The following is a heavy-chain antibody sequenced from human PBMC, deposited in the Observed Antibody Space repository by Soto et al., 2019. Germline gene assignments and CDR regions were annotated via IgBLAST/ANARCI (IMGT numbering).Heavy chain of an antibody. CDR2: IYHSGST. Sequence: PSETLSLTCAVSGGSISSGGYSWSWIRQPPGKGLEWIGYIYHSGSTYYNPSLKSRVTISVDRSKNQFSLKLSSVTAADTAVYYCARAKGVAEEVLRSYYFDYWGQGTLVTVSS. CDR3: ARAKGVAEEVLRSYYFDY. D-gene: IGHD3-3*01. J-gene: IGHJ4*02. V-gene: IGHV4-30-2*01. CDR1: GGSISSGGYS.